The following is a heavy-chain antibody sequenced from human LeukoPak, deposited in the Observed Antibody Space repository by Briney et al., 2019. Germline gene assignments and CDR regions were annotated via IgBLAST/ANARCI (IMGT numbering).Heavy chain of an antibody. J-gene: IGHJ4*02. V-gene: IGHV4-34*01. CDR1: GGSFSGYY. CDR3: ARTRSRSGTLYY. CDR2: INHSGST. D-gene: IGHD3-10*01. Sequence: SETLSLTCAVYGGSFSGYYWSWIRQPPGKGLEWIGEINHSGSTNYNPSLKSRVTISVDTSKSQFSLKLSSVTAADTAVYYCARTRSRSGTLYYWGQGTLVTVSS.